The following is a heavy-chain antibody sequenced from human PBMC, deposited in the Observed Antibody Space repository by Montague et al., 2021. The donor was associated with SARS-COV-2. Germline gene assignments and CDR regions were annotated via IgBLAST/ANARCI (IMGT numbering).Heavy chain of an antibody. CDR2: IYYSGST. V-gene: IGHV4-59*01. J-gene: IGHJ5*02. Sequence: SETLSPTCTVSGGSISSYYWSWIRQPPGKGLEWIGYIYYSGSTNYNPSLKSRVTISVDTSKNQFSLKLSSVTAADTAVYYCARGGDMNWFDPWGQGTLVTVSS. CDR1: GGSISSYY. CDR3: ARGGDMNWFDP. D-gene: IGHD2-21*01.